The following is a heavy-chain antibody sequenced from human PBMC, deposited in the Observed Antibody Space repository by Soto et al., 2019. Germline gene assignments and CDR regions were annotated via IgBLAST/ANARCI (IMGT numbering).Heavy chain of an antibody. D-gene: IGHD2-15*01. J-gene: IGHJ3*02. Sequence: QVQLVQSGAEVKKPGASVKVSCKASGYTFTSYGISWVRQAPGQGLEWMGWVSAYNGNTNYAQKLQGRVTMTADTSTSAAYMELRSLRSDGTAVYYCARDSVRYWSGGSCPHAFGIWGQGTMVTVSS. CDR2: VSAYNGNT. CDR3: ARDSVRYWSGGSCPHAFGI. V-gene: IGHV1-18*01. CDR1: GYTFTSYG.